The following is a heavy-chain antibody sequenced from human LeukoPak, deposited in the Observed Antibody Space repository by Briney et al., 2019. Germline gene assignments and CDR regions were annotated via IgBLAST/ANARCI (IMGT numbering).Heavy chain of an antibody. CDR3: AKGGASSPYTYIDV. V-gene: IGHV3-23*01. J-gene: IGHJ6*04. CDR2: VSRFGGTT. CDR1: GFTFDSYA. Sequence: GGSLRLSCAASGFTFDSYAMSWVRQAPGKGLEWVSAVSRFGGTTYYADSAKGRFTISRDNSKNTLYLQMNSLRADDTAVYHCAKGGASSPYTYIDVWGKGTTVIVSS. D-gene: IGHD6-6*01.